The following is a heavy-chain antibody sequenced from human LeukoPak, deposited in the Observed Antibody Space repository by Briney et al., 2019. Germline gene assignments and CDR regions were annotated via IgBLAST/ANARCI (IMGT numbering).Heavy chain of an antibody. CDR1: GGSISSSSYY. CDR2: IYYSGST. V-gene: IGHV4-39*01. D-gene: IGHD3-22*01. J-gene: IGHJ4*02. CDR3: ARFTYYDSSGYTYYFDY. Sequence: PSETLSLTCTVSGGSISSSSYYWGWIRQPTGKGLEWIGSIYYSGSTYYNPSLKSRVTISVDTSKNQFSLKLSSVTAADTAVYYCARFTYYDSSGYTYYFDYWGQGTLVTVSS.